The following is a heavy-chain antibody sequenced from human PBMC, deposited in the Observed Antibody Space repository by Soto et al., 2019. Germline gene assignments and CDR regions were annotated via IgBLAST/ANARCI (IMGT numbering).Heavy chain of an antibody. D-gene: IGHD3-16*02. CDR2: ISAYNGNT. V-gene: IGHV1-18*01. J-gene: IGHJ4*02. CDR3: ARSAITFGGVILSDY. CDR1: GYTFTSYG. Sequence: ASVKVSCKASGYTFTSYGISWVRQAPGQGLEWMGWISAYNGNTNYAQKLQGRVTMTTDTSTSTAYMELRSLRSDDTAVYYCARSAITFGGVILSDYWGQGTLVPVSS.